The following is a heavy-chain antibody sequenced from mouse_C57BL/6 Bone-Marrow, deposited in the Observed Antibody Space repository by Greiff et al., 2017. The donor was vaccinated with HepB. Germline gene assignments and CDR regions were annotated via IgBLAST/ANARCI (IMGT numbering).Heavy chain of an antibody. CDR1: GYTFTSYW. Sequence: QVQLQQPGAELVRPGSSVKLSCKASGYTFTSYWMHWVKQRPIQGLEWIGNIDPSDSETHYNQKFKDKATLTVDKSSSTAYMQLSSLTSEDSAVYYCAREETMGYSFDYWGQGTTLTVSS. D-gene: IGHD1-1*02. J-gene: IGHJ2*01. V-gene: IGHV1-52*01. CDR3: AREETMGYSFDY. CDR2: IDPSDSET.